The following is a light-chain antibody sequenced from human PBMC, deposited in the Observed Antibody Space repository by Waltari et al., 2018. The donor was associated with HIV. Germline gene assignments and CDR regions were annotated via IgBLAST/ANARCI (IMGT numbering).Light chain of an antibody. V-gene: IGKV3-20*01. CDR2: GAS. Sequence: EIVLTQSPGTLSLSPGERAPLSCRASQSVSSSYLAWYQQKPGQAPRLLIFGASGRPTGIPDRFSGSGSGTDFTLTISRLEPEDFAMYYCQHYGGSSWTFGPGTKVEIK. CDR3: QHYGGSSWT. CDR1: QSVSSSY. J-gene: IGKJ1*01.